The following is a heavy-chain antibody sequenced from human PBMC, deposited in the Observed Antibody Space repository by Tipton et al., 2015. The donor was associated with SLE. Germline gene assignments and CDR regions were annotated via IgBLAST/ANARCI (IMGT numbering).Heavy chain of an antibody. D-gene: IGHD6-13*01. Sequence: LRLSCAASGFTFSNAWMSWVRQAPGKGLEWVGRIKSKTDGGTTDYAAPVKGRFTISRDDSKNTLYLQMNSLKTEDTAVYYCTTAYSSSWYGNYWGQGTLVTVSS. CDR1: GFTFSNAW. V-gene: IGHV3-15*01. CDR3: TTAYSSSWYGNY. CDR2: IKSKTDGGTT. J-gene: IGHJ4*02.